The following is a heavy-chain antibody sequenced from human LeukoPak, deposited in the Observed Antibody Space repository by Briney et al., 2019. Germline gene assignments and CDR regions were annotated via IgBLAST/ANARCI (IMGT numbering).Heavy chain of an antibody. V-gene: IGHV3-7*01. J-gene: IGHJ6*03. CDR2: IKQDGSEK. Sequence: PGGSLRLSCAASGFGFSTYYMSWVRQAPGKGLEGVANIKQDGSEKYYVDSVKGRFTISRDNAKNSLYLQMNSLRAEDTAVYYCARDRGIAARRSYYYYMDVWGKGTTVTVSS. CDR3: ARDRGIAARRSYYYYMDV. CDR1: GFGFSTYY. D-gene: IGHD6-6*01.